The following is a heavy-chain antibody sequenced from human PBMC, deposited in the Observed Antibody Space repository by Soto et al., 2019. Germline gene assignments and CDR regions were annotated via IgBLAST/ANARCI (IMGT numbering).Heavy chain of an antibody. CDR1: GFTFSDYY. D-gene: IGHD6-13*01. V-gene: IGHV3-11*05. J-gene: IGHJ3*02. Sequence: QVQLVESGGGLVKPGGSLRLSCAASGFTFSDYYMSWIRQAPGKGLEWVSYISSSSSYTNYADSVKGRFTISRDNAKNTLDLQMNSLRAEDTAVYYCARLGIGAAAGTAFDIWGQGTMVTVSS. CDR2: ISSSSSYT. CDR3: ARLGIGAAAGTAFDI.